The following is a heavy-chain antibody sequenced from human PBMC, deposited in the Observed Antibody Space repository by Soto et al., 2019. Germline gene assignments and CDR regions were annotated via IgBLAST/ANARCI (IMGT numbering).Heavy chain of an antibody. CDR3: ARDHYWSYSGYDFADYYYGMDV. CDR1: GGSIRSYC. CDR2: IYYSGST. D-gene: IGHD5-12*01. J-gene: IGHJ6*02. V-gene: IGHV4-59*01. Sequence: PSETLSLTCTVSGGSIRSYCWTWIRQPPGEGLEWIGYIYYSGSTNYNPSLKSRVTISVDTSKNQFSLKLSSVTAADTAVYYCARDHYWSYSGYDFADYYYGMDVWGQGTTVTVSS.